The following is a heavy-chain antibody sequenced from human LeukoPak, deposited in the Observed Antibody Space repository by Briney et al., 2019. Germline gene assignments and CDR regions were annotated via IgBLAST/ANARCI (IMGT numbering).Heavy chain of an antibody. V-gene: IGHV3-21*01. CDR1: GFTFSSYW. D-gene: IGHD4-23*01. J-gene: IGHJ6*03. CDR3: ARDGDTVLTRGYYYYMGV. Sequence: PGGSLRLSCAASGFTFSSYWMSWVRQAPGKGLEWVSSISSSSSYIYYADSVKGRFTISRDNAKNSLYLQMNSLRAEDTAVYYCARDGDTVLTRGYYYYMGVWGKGTTVTVSS. CDR2: ISSSSSYI.